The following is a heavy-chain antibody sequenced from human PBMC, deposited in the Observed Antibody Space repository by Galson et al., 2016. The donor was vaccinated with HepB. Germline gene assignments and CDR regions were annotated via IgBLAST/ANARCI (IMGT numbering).Heavy chain of an antibody. V-gene: IGHV3-66*01. CDR2: IYSGGST. J-gene: IGHJ5*02. CDR3: ARNRHCSGGSCYGA. Sequence: SLRLSCAASGFTVSNNYMRWVRQAPGKGLEWVSLIYSGGSTYYADSVKGRFTISRDSSKNTLYLQMNSLRAEDTAVYYCARNRHCSGGSCYGAWVQGTLVTVSS. D-gene: IGHD2-15*01. CDR1: GFTVSNNY.